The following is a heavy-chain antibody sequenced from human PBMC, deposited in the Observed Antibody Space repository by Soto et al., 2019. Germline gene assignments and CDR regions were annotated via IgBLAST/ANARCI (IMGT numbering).Heavy chain of an antibody. CDR3: ARRLLYDSSGYYPYYYGMDV. Sequence: QVQLVQSGAEVKKPGASVKVSCKASGYTFTSYDINWVRQATGQGLEWMGWMNPNSGNTGYAQKFQGRVTMTRNTSISTAYMELSSLRSEDMAVYYCARRLLYDSSGYYPYYYGMDVWGQGTTVTVSS. CDR2: MNPNSGNT. CDR1: GYTFTSYD. D-gene: IGHD3-22*01. V-gene: IGHV1-8*01. J-gene: IGHJ6*02.